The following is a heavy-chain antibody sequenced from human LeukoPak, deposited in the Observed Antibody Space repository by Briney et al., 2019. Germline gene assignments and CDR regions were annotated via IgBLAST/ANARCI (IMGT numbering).Heavy chain of an antibody. V-gene: IGHV3-23*01. J-gene: IGHJ4*02. Sequence: PDGSQTVSCAASGFTFSSYAMSWVRQAPGKGLEWVSTIRMTGGSTYYADSVKGRFTISRDNSKNTLHLQMNSLRAEDTAVYYCAKGGGITRPYFDYWGQGTLATVSS. D-gene: IGHD3-16*01. CDR3: AKGGGITRPYFDY. CDR1: GFTFSSYA. CDR2: IRMTGGST.